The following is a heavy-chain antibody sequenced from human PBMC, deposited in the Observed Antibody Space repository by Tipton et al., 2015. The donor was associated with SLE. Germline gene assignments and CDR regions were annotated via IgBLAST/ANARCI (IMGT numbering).Heavy chain of an antibody. J-gene: IGHJ4*02. CDR2: VYHSGTT. Sequence: TLSLTCTVSGASTSSQFWNWIRQPPGKPLEWIGSVYHSGTTYYNPSLKSRLTISVDTSKNQFSLKLSSVTAADTAVYYCVRDDNSGGIDYWGQGTLVTVSS. D-gene: IGHD2-15*01. CDR1: GASTSSQF. V-gene: IGHV4-59*05. CDR3: VRDDNSGGIDY.